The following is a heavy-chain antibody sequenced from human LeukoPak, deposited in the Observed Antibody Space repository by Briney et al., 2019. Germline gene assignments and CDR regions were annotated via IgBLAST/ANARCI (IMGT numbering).Heavy chain of an antibody. CDR2: IYYSGST. CDR1: GGSISSYY. J-gene: IGHJ2*01. Sequence: PSETLSLTCTVSGGSISSYYWSWIRQPPGKGLEWIGYIYYSGSTNYNPSLKSRVTISVDTSKNQFSLKLSSVTAADTAVYYCARHSSGWYGDFDLWGRGTLVTVSS. V-gene: IGHV4-59*08. CDR3: ARHSSGWYGDFDL. D-gene: IGHD6-19*01.